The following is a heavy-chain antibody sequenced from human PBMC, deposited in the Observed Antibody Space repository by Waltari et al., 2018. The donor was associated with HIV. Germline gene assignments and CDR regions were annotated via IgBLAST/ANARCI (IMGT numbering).Heavy chain of an antibody. CDR3: AALGGAEWDLVAGS. V-gene: IGHV5-51*01. CDR2: IFPGDSDT. J-gene: IGHJ5*02. D-gene: IGHD1-26*01. CDR1: DYNSW. Sequence: EVRLVQSGAEVKKPGESLKISCWTSDYNSWIGWVRQMPGKGLEWMGFIFPGDSDTRYSPSSQGRVSISADKSICTAYLQWGSLRASDTAIYYCAALGGAEWDLVAGSWGQGTLVTVSS.